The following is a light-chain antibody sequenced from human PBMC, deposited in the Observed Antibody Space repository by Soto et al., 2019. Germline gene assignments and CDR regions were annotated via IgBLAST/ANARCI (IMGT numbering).Light chain of an antibody. V-gene: IGKV3-20*01. J-gene: IGKJ1*01. Sequence: EIVLTQSPATLSASPGERATLSCRASQSVTTYLAWYQQKPGQAPRLLIYGASNRATGIPDRFSGSGSGTDFTLTISRLEPEDFAVYYCQQYGSSGTFGQVTKGDIK. CDR3: QQYGSSGT. CDR2: GAS. CDR1: QSVTTY.